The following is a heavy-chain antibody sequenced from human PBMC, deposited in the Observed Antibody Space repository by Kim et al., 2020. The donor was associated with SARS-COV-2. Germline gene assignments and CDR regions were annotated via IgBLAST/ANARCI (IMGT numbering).Heavy chain of an antibody. V-gene: IGHV1-58*01. CDR2: IVVGSGNT. CDR3: AAVRFDILTGYEFDY. D-gene: IGHD3-9*01. Sequence: SVKVSCKASGFTFTSSAVQWVRQARGQRLEWIGWIVVGSGNTNYAQKFQERVTITRDMSTSTAYMELSSLRSEDTAVYYCAAVRFDILTGYEFDYWGQGTLVTVSS. J-gene: IGHJ4*02. CDR1: GFTFTSSA.